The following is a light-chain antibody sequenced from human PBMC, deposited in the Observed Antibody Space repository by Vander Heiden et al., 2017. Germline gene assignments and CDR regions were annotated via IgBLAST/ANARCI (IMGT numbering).Light chain of an antibody. V-gene: IGKV3-11*01. CDR2: DAS. J-gene: IGKJ2*01. CDR1: QSVSSY. Sequence: EIVLTQSPATLSLSPGERATLSCRASQSVSSYLAWYQQKPGQAPRLLIYDASNRATGIPARFSGSGSGTDFTLTIISLDPEDFAVYYCQQRSNGPPMYTFGQGTKLEIK. CDR3: QQRSNGPPMYT.